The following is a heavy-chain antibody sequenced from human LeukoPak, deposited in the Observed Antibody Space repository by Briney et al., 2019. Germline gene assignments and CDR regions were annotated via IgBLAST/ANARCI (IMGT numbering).Heavy chain of an antibody. CDR3: ANSIDFDYGDYYFDY. CDR2: IYYSGYT. J-gene: IGHJ4*02. V-gene: IGHV4-59*01. D-gene: IGHD4-17*01. CDR1: GGSISSYY. Sequence: PSETLSLTCTVSGGSISSYYWSWIRQPPGKGLKWIGNIYYSGYTTYSPSLRSRVTISVDTSKNQFSLKLSSVTAADTAVYYCANSIDFDYGDYYFDYWGQGALVTISS.